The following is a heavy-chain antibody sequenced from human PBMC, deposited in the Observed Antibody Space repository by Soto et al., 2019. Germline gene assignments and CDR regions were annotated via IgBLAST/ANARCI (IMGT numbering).Heavy chain of an antibody. J-gene: IGHJ3*02. D-gene: IGHD4-17*01. CDR3: ARDTYGGNSIHAFDI. CDR2: ISAYNGNT. CDR1: GYTFTSYG. Sequence: XSGKASCKASGYTFTSYGISWERQAPGQGLEWMGWISAYNGNTNYAQKLQGRVTMTTDTSTSTAYMELRSLRSDDTAVYYCARDTYGGNSIHAFDIWGQGPMVTVSS. V-gene: IGHV1-18*01.